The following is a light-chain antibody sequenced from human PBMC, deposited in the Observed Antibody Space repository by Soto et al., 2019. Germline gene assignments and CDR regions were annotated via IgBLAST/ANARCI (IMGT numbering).Light chain of an antibody. Sequence: QSALTQPASVSGSPGQSITISCTGTSSDLGGYNYVSWYQQHPGKAPKLMIYEVSHRPSGVSNRFSGSKSGNTASLTISGLQAEDEADYYCSSSTSTNTHWVFGGGTKLTVL. CDR2: EVS. J-gene: IGLJ3*02. CDR1: SSDLGGYNY. V-gene: IGLV2-14*01. CDR3: SSSTSTNTHWV.